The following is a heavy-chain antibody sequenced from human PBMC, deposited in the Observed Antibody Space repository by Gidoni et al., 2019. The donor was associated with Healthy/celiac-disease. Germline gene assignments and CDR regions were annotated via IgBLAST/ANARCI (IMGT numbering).Heavy chain of an antibody. CDR1: GFTFSSYA. V-gene: IGHV3-23*01. J-gene: IGHJ6*02. CDR3: AKSRGARAYYDFWSGYDRYDYGMDV. Sequence: EVQLLESGGGLVQPGGSLRLSCAASGFTFSSYALRWVLQAPGKGLEWVSAIIGSGGSTYYADSVKGRFTISRDNSKNTLYLQMNSLRAEDTAVYYCAKSRGARAYYDFWSGYDRYDYGMDVWGQGTTVTVSS. CDR2: IIGSGGST. D-gene: IGHD3-3*01.